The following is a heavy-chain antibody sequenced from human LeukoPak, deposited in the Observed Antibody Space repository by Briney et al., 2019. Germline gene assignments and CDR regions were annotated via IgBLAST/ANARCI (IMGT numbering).Heavy chain of an antibody. V-gene: IGHV3-7*04. CDR2: IKQDGSEK. Sequence: GGSLRLSCAASGFTFSSYWMSWVRQAPGEGPEWVANIKQDGSEKYYVDSVKGRFTISKDNAKNSLYLQMNSLRAEDTAVYYCARVVFPSRVSDYWGQGTLVTVSS. CDR3: ARVVFPSRVSDY. CDR1: GFTFSSYW. D-gene: IGHD2-21*01. J-gene: IGHJ4*02.